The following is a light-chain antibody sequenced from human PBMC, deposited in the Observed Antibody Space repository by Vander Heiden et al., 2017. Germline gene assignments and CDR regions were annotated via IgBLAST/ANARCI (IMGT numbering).Light chain of an antibody. V-gene: IGLV3-21*02. CDR3: QVWDGGSDLLVV. CDR2: DDN. J-gene: IGLJ2*01. CDR1: IIGHNM. Sequence: SYVLPPPPSVSVAPGQAAIISWGGSIIGHNMDQWSQQPPGPAPLLVVYDDNDRPSGIPERFSGSNSGNTATLIITGVEAGDEGDYFCQVWDGGSDLLVVFGGGTKLTVL.